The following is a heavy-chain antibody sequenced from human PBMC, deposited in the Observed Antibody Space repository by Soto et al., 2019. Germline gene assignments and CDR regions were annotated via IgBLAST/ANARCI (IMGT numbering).Heavy chain of an antibody. CDR1: GGTFSSYT. Sequence: QVQLVQSGAEVKKPGSSVKVSCKASGGTFSSYTFSWVRQTPGQGLEWMGRIIPILDIANYAQKFQGRVTITADRSTSTAYMELSSLRSEDTAIYYCARVPLVEDHGNYDFDYWGQGTLVTVSS. V-gene: IGHV1-69*02. D-gene: IGHD4-17*01. J-gene: IGHJ4*02. CDR3: ARVPLVEDHGNYDFDY. CDR2: IIPILDIA.